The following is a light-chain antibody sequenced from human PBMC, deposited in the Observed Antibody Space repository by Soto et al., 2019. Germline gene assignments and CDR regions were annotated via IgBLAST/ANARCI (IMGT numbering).Light chain of an antibody. J-gene: IGKJ4*01. CDR3: QQANSFPLT. V-gene: IGKV1-12*01. CDR2: EAS. CDR1: QGANAW. Sequence: DTQMTQSPSSVSASVGDRVTITCRASQGANAWLAWYQKKPGKAPELLIYEASTLHSGVPSRFSGSGSGTDFTLTISSLQPEDFATYYCQQANSFPLTFGGGTKVEVQ.